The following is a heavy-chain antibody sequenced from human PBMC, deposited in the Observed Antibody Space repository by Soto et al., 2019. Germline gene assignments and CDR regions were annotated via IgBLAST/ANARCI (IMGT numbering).Heavy chain of an antibody. D-gene: IGHD3-3*01. CDR1: GGTFSSYA. CDR2: IIPIFGTA. J-gene: IGHJ5*02. CDR3: ARDGVPAAIRTIFGVVPHNWFDP. V-gene: IGHV1-69*06. Sequence: ASVKVSCKASGGTFSSYAISWVRQAPGQGLEWMGGIIPIFGTANYAQKFQGRVTITADKSTSTAYMELSSLRSEDTAVYYCARDGVPAAIRTIFGVVPHNWFDPRGQGTIVIVSS.